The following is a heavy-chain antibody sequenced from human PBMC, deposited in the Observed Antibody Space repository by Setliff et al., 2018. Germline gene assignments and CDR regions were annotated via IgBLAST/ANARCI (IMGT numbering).Heavy chain of an antibody. V-gene: IGHV4-59*11. D-gene: IGHD2-15*01. CDR2: IHYSGTT. Sequence: SETLSLTCTVSGGSSSSHYWSWVRQPPGKGLEWIGYIHYSGTTNYNPSLKSRVTLSLDTAKNQFSLELRAVTAADTALYYCARENGYCSGGACYFMFDYWGQGTLVTVSS. J-gene: IGHJ4*02. CDR3: ARENGYCSGGACYFMFDY. CDR1: GGSSSSHY.